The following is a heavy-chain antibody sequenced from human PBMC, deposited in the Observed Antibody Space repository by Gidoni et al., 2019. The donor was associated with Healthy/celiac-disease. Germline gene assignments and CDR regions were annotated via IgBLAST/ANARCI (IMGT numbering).Heavy chain of an antibody. V-gene: IGHV4-38-2*02. CDR3: ARVVAITGTSYYYYYLDV. D-gene: IGHD1-7*01. CDR1: GYSISSGYY. J-gene: IGHJ6*03. CDR2: IYHSGST. Sequence: QVQLQESGPGLVKPSETLSLTCTVSGYSISSGYYWGWIRQPPGKGLEWSGSIYHSGSTYYNPSIKSRVTISVDTSKNQFSLKLSSVTAADTAVYYCARVVAITGTSYYYYYLDVWGKGTTVTVSS.